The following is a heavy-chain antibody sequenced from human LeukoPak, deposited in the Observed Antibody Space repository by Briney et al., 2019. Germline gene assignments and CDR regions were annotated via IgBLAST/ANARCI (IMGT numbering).Heavy chain of an antibody. Sequence: ASVKVSCKSSADTLSGDDVHWVRQAPGQGLEWLGWMSPDDGFTGYAQDFQGRLTMTTDTTINTVFMELSGLKSEDTAVYYCATEGAITISGVVFHYFDPWGQGTLVTVSS. V-gene: IGHV1-8*01. CDR1: ADTLSGDD. CDR2: MSPDDGFT. J-gene: IGHJ5*02. D-gene: IGHD3-3*01. CDR3: ATEGAITISGVVFHYFDP.